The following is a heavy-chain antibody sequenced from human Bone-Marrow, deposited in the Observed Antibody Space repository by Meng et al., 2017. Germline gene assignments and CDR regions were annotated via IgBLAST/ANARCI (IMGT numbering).Heavy chain of an antibody. Sequence: SVKVSCKASGGTFSSYAISWVRQAPGQGLEWRGGIIPIFGTANYAQKFQGRVTITTDESTSTAYMELSSLRSEDTAVYYCARGPDPTKSSWYGFGFDYWGQGTLVTVSS. CDR2: IIPIFGTA. D-gene: IGHD6-13*01. CDR3: ARGPDPTKSSWYGFGFDY. CDR1: GGTFSSYA. V-gene: IGHV1-69*05. J-gene: IGHJ4*02.